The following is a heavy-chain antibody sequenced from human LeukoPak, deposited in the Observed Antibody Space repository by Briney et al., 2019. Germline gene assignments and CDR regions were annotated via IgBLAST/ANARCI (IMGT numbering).Heavy chain of an antibody. J-gene: IGHJ6*03. Sequence: GGSLRLSCAASGFTFSSYSMNWVRQAPGKGLEWVSSISSSSSYIYYADSVRGRFTISRDNAKNSLYLQMNSLRAEDTAVYYCARDVPYDFWSGYTDDTYYYYMDVWGKGTTVTVSS. CDR3: ARDVPYDFWSGYTDDTYYYYMDV. CDR2: ISSSSSYI. V-gene: IGHV3-21*01. D-gene: IGHD3-3*01. CDR1: GFTFSSYS.